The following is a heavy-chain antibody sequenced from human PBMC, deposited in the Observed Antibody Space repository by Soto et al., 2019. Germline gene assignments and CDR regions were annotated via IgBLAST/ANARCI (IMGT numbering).Heavy chain of an antibody. CDR2: IYRTGST. V-gene: IGHV4-4*02. J-gene: IGHJ4*02. D-gene: IGHD1-7*01. CDR1: GGSFTSNNW. Sequence: QVQLQESGPGLVKPSGTLSLTCAVSGGSFTSNNWWTWVRQPPGQGLEWIGEIYRTGSTNYNPSLKSRVTISLDKSENQFSLKVTSLTAADTAVYYCASRDPGTSVDYWDQGTLVTVSS. CDR3: ASRDPGTSVDY.